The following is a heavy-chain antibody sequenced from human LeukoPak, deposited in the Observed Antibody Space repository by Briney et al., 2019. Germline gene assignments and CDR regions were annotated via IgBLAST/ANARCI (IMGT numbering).Heavy chain of an antibody. Sequence: GRSLRLSCAASGFTFSSYGMHWVRQAPGKGLEWVAVISYDGSNKYYADPVKGRFTISRDNSKNTLYLQMNSLRAEDTAVYYCAKDYDYVWGSQAPDYWGQGTLVTVSS. CDR3: AKDYDYVWGSQAPDY. CDR2: ISYDGSNK. V-gene: IGHV3-30*18. D-gene: IGHD3-16*01. CDR1: GFTFSSYG. J-gene: IGHJ4*02.